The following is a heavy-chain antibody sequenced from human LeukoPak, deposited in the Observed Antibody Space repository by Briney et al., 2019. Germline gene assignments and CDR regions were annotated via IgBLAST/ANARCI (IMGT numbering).Heavy chain of an antibody. V-gene: IGHV4-39*01. J-gene: IGHJ3*02. CDR3: AYYDSSGYYGLGSFDI. D-gene: IGHD3-22*01. Sequence: SETLSLTCTVSGGSISYYNYCWAWLRQPPGKGLEWIGSIYYSGSTYYNPSLKSRVTISVDTSKNQFSLKLSSVTAADTAVYYCAYYDSSGYYGLGSFDIWGQGTMVTVSS. CDR2: IYYSGST. CDR1: GGSISYYNYC.